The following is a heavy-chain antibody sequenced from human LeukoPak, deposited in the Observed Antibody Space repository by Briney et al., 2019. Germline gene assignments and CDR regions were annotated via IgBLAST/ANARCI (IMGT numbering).Heavy chain of an antibody. CDR1: GGSFSGYY. V-gene: IGHV4-34*01. J-gene: IGHJ6*02. CDR3: ARFTAADSSGFYYYYYGMDV. D-gene: IGHD3-22*01. Sequence: SETLSLTCAVYGGSFSGYYWSWIRQPPGKGLEWIGEINHSGSTNYNPSLKSRVTISVDTSKNQFSLKLSSVTAADTAVYYCARFTAADSSGFYYYYYGMDVWGQGTTVTVSS. CDR2: INHSGST.